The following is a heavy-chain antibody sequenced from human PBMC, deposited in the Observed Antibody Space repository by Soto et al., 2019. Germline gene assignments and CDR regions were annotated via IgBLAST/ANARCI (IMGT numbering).Heavy chain of an antibody. J-gene: IGHJ1*01. CDR1: GFILSDHY. V-gene: IGHV3-72*01. Sequence: EVQLVESGGGLVQPGGSLRLSCAASGFILSDHYMDWVRQAPGKGLEWVGRSRNKANSYTTEYVASVKGRFTISRDESKHSLYLQMNSLRTEDTAVYYCARAAPPFQHGGQGTLVTVSS. D-gene: IGHD6-25*01. CDR3: ARAAPPFQH. CDR2: SRNKANSYTT.